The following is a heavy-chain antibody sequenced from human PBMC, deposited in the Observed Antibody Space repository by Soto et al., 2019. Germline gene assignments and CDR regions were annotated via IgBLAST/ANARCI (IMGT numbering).Heavy chain of an antibody. CDR1: VYSFTSYW. D-gene: IGHD3-16*01. Sequence: TGESLKIACKGSVYSFTSYWIGWVRQMPGKGLEWMGIIYPGDSDTRYSPSFQGQVTISADKSTSTAYLQWSSLKASDTAMYYCARRAAYNFDYWGQGTLVTVSS. J-gene: IGHJ4*02. CDR2: IYPGDSDT. V-gene: IGHV5-51*01. CDR3: ARRAAYNFDY.